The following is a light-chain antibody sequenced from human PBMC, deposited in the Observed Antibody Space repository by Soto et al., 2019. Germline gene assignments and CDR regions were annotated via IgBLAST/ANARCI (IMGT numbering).Light chain of an antibody. CDR2: GAS. V-gene: IGKV3-15*01. J-gene: IGKJ4*01. Sequence: EIVMTQSPATLSVSPGERATLSCRASQSVSSKLAWYQQKVGQAPRLLIYGASTRATGIPARFSGSGSGTEFNLTISSLQSEDFEVYYCQQYDKLPITFGGVAKVEIK. CDR1: QSVSSK. CDR3: QQYDKLPIT.